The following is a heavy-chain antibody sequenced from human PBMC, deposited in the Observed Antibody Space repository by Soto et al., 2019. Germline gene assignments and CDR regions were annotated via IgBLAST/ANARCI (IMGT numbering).Heavy chain of an antibody. Sequence: QVQLVQSGAVVKMPGSSVKVSCKASGGTFSTSAISWVRQAPGQGLEWMGGIIPILGTPNYAQKFQGRVTVPADASTTAAYLELSRMRSEDSAMYYCAVIHWSSYTTYRYCAIDVWGQGTTVTVSS. V-gene: IGHV1-69*01. J-gene: IGHJ6*02. CDR1: GGTFSTSA. CDR2: IIPILGTP. D-gene: IGHD3-10*01. CDR3: AVIHWSSYTTYRYCAIDV.